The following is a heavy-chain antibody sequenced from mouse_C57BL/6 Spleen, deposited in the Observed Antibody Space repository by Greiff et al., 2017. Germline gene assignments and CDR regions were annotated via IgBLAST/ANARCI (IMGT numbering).Heavy chain of an antibody. CDR1: GYTFTSYW. V-gene: IGHV1-55*01. D-gene: IGHD2-3*01. Sequence: QVQLKQPGAELVKPGASVKMSCKASGYTFTSYWITWVKQRPGQGLGWIGDIYPGSGSTNYNEKFKSKATLTVDTSSSTAYMQLSSLTSEDSAVYYCARSGGYSWYYAMDYWGQGTSVTVSS. J-gene: IGHJ4*01. CDR2: IYPGSGST. CDR3: ARSGGYSWYYAMDY.